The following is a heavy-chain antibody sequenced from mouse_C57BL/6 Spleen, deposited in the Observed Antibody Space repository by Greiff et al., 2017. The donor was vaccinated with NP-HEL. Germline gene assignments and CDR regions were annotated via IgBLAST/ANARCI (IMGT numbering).Heavy chain of an antibody. Sequence: VQLQQSGAELARPGASVKMSCKASGYTFTSYTMHWVKQRPGQGLEWIGYINPSSGYTKYNQKFKDKATLTADKSSSTAYMQLSSLTSEDSAVYYCARSSYYGRDAMDYWGQGTSVTVSS. CDR2: INPSSGYT. J-gene: IGHJ4*01. V-gene: IGHV1-4*01. CDR3: ARSSYYGRDAMDY. D-gene: IGHD1-1*01. CDR1: GYTFTSYT.